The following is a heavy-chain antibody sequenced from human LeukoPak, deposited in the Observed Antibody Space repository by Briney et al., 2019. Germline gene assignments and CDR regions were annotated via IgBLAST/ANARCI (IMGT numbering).Heavy chain of an antibody. D-gene: IGHD5-24*01. V-gene: IGHV3-48*01. CDR2: ISSSSSAV. J-gene: IGHJ4*02. Sequence: GGSLRLSCAASGFTFSTYSMNWVRQAPGKGLEWVSYISSSSSAVYYADSVKGRFTISRDNAKNSLYLQMNSLRAEDTAVYYCARDHHGTFDYWGQGTLVTVSS. CDR3: ARDHHGTFDY. CDR1: GFTFSTYS.